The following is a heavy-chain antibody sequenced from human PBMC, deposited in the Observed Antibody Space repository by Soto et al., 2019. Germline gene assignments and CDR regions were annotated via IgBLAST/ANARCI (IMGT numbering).Heavy chain of an antibody. Sequence: PWWSLRLSCSPSVFTFSSYEMNWVRQAPGKGLEWVSYISVSGTMRFYADAVKGRFTISRDNTKKILYLQMNSLRAEDTALYYCATAGLTGTVWGQGTTVTVSS. CDR1: VFTFSSYE. CDR2: ISVSGTMR. V-gene: IGHV3-48*03. D-gene: IGHD3-9*01. CDR3: ATAGLTGTV. J-gene: IGHJ6*02.